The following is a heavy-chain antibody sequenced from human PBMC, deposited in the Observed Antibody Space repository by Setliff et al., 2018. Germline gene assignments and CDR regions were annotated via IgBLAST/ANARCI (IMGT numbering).Heavy chain of an antibody. CDR2: ISSSGRTI. V-gene: IGHV3-11*01. D-gene: IGHD3-9*01. Sequence: GGSLRLSCAASGFTFSDCYMSWIRQTPEKGLEWVSYISSSGRTIYYADSVKGRFTISRDNAKNSLYLQMNSLRAEDTAIYYCARDRPRYLDWEMDVWGKGTAVTVS. CDR1: GFTFSDCY. J-gene: IGHJ6*03. CDR3: ARDRPRYLDWEMDV.